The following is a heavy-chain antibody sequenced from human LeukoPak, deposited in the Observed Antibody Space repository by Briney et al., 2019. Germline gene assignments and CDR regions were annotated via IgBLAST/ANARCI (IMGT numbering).Heavy chain of an antibody. Sequence: PGRSLRLSCAASGFTFSTYGMHWVCQAPGKGLEWVAVISYDGSNKYYVDSVKGRFTISRDNSKNTLDLQMNSLRAEDTAVYYCAKELHKTTWYSHWGQGTLVTVSS. V-gene: IGHV3-30*18. CDR2: ISYDGSNK. CDR1: GFTFSTYG. J-gene: IGHJ4*02. CDR3: AKELHKTTWYSH. D-gene: IGHD2-15*01.